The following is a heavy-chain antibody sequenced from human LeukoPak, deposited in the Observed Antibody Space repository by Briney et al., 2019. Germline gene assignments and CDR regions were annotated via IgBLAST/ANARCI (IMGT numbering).Heavy chain of an antibody. D-gene: IGHD3-10*01. CDR2: ISSSSSYI. V-gene: IGHV3-21*04. Sequence: PGGSLRLSCAASGFIFSTYSMNWVRQAPGKGLEWVSSISSSSSYIYYADSVKGRFTISRDNSKNTLFLQMNTLRTTAVYYCAKGFNYGSGRYEYYQHWGQGTLVTVSS. CDR3: AKGFNYGSGRYEYYQH. J-gene: IGHJ1*01. CDR1: GFIFSTYS.